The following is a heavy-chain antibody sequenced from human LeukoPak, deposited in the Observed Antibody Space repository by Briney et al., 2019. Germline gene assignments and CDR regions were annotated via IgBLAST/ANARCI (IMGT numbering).Heavy chain of an antibody. Sequence: GGSLRLSCAASGLTLSSYWMHWVRQAPGKGLEWVASIKEDGSETYYVDSVKGRFTISRDNAKNSLYLQMNSLRAEDTAVYYCARDLHPRYYLPDYWGQGTLVTVSS. D-gene: IGHD1-26*01. CDR1: GLTLSSYW. V-gene: IGHV3-7*04. J-gene: IGHJ4*02. CDR3: ARDLHPRYYLPDY. CDR2: IKEDGSET.